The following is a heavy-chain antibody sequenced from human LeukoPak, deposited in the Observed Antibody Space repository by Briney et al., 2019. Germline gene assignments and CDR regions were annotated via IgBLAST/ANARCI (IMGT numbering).Heavy chain of an antibody. CDR1: GYTFTSYG. J-gene: IGHJ6*03. CDR3: AKGGYDNYYYYYMDV. D-gene: IGHD5-12*01. V-gene: IGHV1-18*01. Sequence: GASVKVSCKASGYTFTSYGISWVRQAPGQGLEWMGWISAYNGNTNCAQKLQGRVTMTTDTSTSTAYMELRSLRSDDTAVYYCAKGGYDNYYYYYMDVWGKGTTVTVSS. CDR2: ISAYNGNT.